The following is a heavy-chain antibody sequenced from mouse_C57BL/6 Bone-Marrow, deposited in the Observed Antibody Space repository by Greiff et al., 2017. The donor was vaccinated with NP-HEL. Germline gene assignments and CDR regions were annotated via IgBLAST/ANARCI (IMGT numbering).Heavy chain of an antibody. J-gene: IGHJ4*01. CDR3: ARLALYYDAMDY. CDR2: IYPRDGST. Sequence: QVQLQQSDAELVKPGASVKISCKVSGYTFTDHTIHWMQQRPEQGLEWIGYIYPRDGSTQYNEKFKGKATLTADQSSSTAYMQLNSLTSEDSAVYFCARLALYYDAMDYWGQGTSVTVSS. V-gene: IGHV1-78*01. D-gene: IGHD6-1*01. CDR1: GYTFTDHT.